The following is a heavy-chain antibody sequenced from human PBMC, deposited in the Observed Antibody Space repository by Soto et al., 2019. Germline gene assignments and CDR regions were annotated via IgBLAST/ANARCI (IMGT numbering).Heavy chain of an antibody. D-gene: IGHD6-19*01. J-gene: IGHJ4*02. V-gene: IGHV1-46*01. CDR3: ARPKGIAVAGTAFSFDY. Sequence: ASVKVSCKASGYTFTSYYMHWVRQAPRQGLEWMGIINPSGGSTSYAQKFQGRVTMTRDTSTSTVYMELSSLRSEDTAVYYCARPKGIAVAGTAFSFDYWGQGTLVTVSS. CDR1: GYTFTSYY. CDR2: INPSGGST.